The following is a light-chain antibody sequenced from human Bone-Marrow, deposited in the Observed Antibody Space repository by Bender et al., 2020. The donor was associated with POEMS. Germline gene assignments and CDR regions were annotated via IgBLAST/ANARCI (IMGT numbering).Light chain of an antibody. CDR3: SSYTSSNALVV. J-gene: IGLJ2*01. Sequence: QSALTQPASVSGSPGQSITISCTGTSSDVGYYNYVSWYQQHPGKAPKLLIYDVDSRPLGISNRFSGSKSGNTASLTISGLQAEDEADYYCSSYTSSNALVVFGGGTKLTVL. CDR2: DVD. CDR1: SSDVGYYNY. V-gene: IGLV2-14*01.